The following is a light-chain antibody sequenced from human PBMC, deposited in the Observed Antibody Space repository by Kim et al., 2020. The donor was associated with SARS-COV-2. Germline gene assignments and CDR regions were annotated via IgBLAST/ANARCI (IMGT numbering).Light chain of an antibody. CDR1: SSDVGSYNL. CDR3: CSYAGSSWI. CDR2: EVS. V-gene: IGLV2-23*02. Sequence: PRQSITISCTGTSSDVGSYNLVSWYQQHPGKAPKLMIYEVSKRPSGVSNRFSGSKSGNTASLTISGLQAEDEADYYCCSYAGSSWIFGTGTKVTVL. J-gene: IGLJ1*01.